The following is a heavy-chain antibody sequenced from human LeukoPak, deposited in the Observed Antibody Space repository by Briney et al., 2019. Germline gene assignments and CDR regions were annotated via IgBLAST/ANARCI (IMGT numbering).Heavy chain of an antibody. Sequence: PSETLSLTCTVSGGSVSSGSYYWSWIRQPPGKGLEWIGYIYYSGSTNYNPSLKSRVTISVDTSKNQFSLRLTSVTAADSAVYFCARTNTVFYYFDYWAQGTVVTVSS. J-gene: IGHJ4*02. CDR1: GGSVSSGSYY. CDR3: ARTNTVFYYFDY. V-gene: IGHV4-61*01. D-gene: IGHD1/OR15-1a*01. CDR2: IYYSGST.